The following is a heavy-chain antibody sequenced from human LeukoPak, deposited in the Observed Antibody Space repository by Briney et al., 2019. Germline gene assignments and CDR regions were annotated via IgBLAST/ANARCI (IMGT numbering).Heavy chain of an antibody. J-gene: IGHJ4*02. V-gene: IGHV1-69*13. CDR3: ARGNYYDSSGYYYGGGDY. CDR1: GGTFSSYA. CDR2: IIPIFGTA. Sequence: SVKVSFTASGGTFSSYAISWVRQAPGQGLEWMGGIIPIFGTANYAQKFQGRVTITADESTSTAYMELSSLRSEDTAVYYCARGNYYDSSGYYYGGGDYWGQGTLVTVSS. D-gene: IGHD3-22*01.